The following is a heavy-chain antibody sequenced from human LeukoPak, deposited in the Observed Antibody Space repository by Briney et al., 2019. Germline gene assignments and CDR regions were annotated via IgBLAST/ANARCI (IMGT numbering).Heavy chain of an antibody. CDR1: GFTFDDYG. CDR3: ARDPGSSSWTDAFDI. J-gene: IGHJ3*02. V-gene: IGHV3-74*01. D-gene: IGHD6-13*01. CDR2: INSVGSST. Sequence: GGSLRLSCAASGFTFDDYGMSWVRQAPGKGLVWVSRINSVGSSTSYADSVKGRFTISRDNAKNTLYLQMNSLRAEDTAVYYCARDPGSSSWTDAFDIWGQGTMVTVSS.